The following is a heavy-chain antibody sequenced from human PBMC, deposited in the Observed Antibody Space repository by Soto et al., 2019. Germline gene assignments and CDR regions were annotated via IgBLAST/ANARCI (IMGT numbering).Heavy chain of an antibody. V-gene: IGHV1-8*01. J-gene: IGHJ4*02. CDR2: MNPNSGNT. D-gene: IGHD3-10*01. Sequence: ASVKVSCKASGYTFTSYDINWVRQATGQGLEWMGWMNPNSGNTGYAQKFQGRVTMTRNTSISTAYMELSSLRSEDTAVYYCARGSDVLLWFGERTTYPNWGQGTLVTVSS. CDR1: GYTFTSYD. CDR3: ARGSDVLLWFGERTTYPN.